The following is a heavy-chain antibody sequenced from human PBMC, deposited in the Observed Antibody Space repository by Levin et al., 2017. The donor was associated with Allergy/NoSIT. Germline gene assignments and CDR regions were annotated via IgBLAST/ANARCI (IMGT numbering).Heavy chain of an antibody. J-gene: IGHJ3*02. Sequence: ETLSLTCAASGFTFSSYSMNWVRQAPGKGLEWVSSISSSSSYIYYADSVKGRFTISRDNAKNSLYLQMNSLRAEDTAVYYCARDKGRKYYYGSGTLLGAFDIWGQGTMVTVSS. V-gene: IGHV3-21*01. CDR3: ARDKGRKYYYGSGTLLGAFDI. CDR2: ISSSSSYI. D-gene: IGHD3-10*01. CDR1: GFTFSSYS.